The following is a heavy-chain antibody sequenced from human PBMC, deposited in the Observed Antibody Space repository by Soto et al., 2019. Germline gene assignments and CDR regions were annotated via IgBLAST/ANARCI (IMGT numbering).Heavy chain of an antibody. D-gene: IGHD3-22*01. CDR3: ARATRYYYDSSGYYGY. V-gene: IGHV4-31*03. J-gene: IGHJ4*02. CDR2: IYYSGST. Sequence: SATLSVTCTVSGGSISSGGYYWSWIRQHPGKGLEWIGYIYYSGSTYYNPSLKSRVTISVDTSKNQFSLKLSSVTAADTAVYYCARATRYYYDSSGYYGYWGQGTLVTVSS. CDR1: GGSISSGGYY.